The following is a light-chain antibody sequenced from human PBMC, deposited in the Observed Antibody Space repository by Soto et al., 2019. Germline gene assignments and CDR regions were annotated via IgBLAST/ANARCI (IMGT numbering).Light chain of an antibody. Sequence: AIRMTQSPSSLSASTGDRVTIICRASERIYSYLAWYQQKPGKAPKLLIYATSTLQSGVPSRFSGGGSGTDFTLTISYLQSEDFATYYCQQYYSYPLTFGGGTKVGIK. CDR2: ATS. V-gene: IGKV1-8*01. CDR1: ERIYSY. CDR3: QQYYSYPLT. J-gene: IGKJ4*01.